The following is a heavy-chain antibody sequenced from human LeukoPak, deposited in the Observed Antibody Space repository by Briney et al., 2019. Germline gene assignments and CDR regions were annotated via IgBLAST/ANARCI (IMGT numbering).Heavy chain of an antibody. CDR3: AWQGTYDSSGDDAFDI. CDR2: IYTSGST. V-gene: IGHV4-61*02. Sequence: SETLSLTCTVSGGSISSGSYHWSWIRLPAGKGLEWMGRIYTSGSTNYNPSLKSRVTISVNTSKNQFSLKLSSVTAADTAVYYCAWQGTYDSSGDDAFDIWGQGTMVTVSS. CDR1: GGSISSGSYH. D-gene: IGHD3-22*01. J-gene: IGHJ3*02.